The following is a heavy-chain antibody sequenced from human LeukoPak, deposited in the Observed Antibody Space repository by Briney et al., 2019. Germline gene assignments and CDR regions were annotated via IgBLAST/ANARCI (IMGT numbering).Heavy chain of an antibody. D-gene: IGHD3-10*01. Sequence: SETLSLTCTVSGGSISSSSYYWGWIRQPPGKGLEWIGSIYYSGSTYYNPSLKSRVTISVDTSKNQFSLKLSSVTAADTAVYYCARGKEYYYGSGSYSDWGQGTLVTVSS. J-gene: IGHJ4*02. CDR1: GGSISSSSYY. CDR3: ARGKEYYYGSGSYSD. CDR2: IYYSGST. V-gene: IGHV4-39*07.